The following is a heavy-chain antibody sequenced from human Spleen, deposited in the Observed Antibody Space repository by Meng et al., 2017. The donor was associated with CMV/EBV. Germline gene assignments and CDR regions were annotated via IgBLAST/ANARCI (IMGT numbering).Heavy chain of an antibody. V-gene: IGHV4-39*07. Sequence: SETLSLTCTVSGGSISSSGYYWGWIRQPPGKGLEWIGSIYYSGNTHNNPSLKRRVTLSGDPSKNRVSLNLISVTAADTAVYYCARDIDGANGAFDIWGQGTMVTVSS. CDR1: GGSISSSGYY. J-gene: IGHJ3*02. CDR3: ARDIDGANGAFDI. CDR2: IYYSGNT. D-gene: IGHD4/OR15-4a*01.